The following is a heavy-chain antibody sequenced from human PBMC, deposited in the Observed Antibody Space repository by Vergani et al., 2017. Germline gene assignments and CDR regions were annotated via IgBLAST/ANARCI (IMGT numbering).Heavy chain of an antibody. CDR3: ARERNAYYDFWCGYYTQYYFDY. CDR1: GFTFDDYG. CDR2: INWNGGST. J-gene: IGHJ4*02. V-gene: IGHV3-20*04. Sequence: EVQLVESGGGVVRPGGSLRLSCAASGFTFDDYGMSWVRQAPGKGLEWVSGINWNGGSTGYADSVKGRFTISRDNAKNSLYLQMNSLRAEDTALYYCARERNAYYDFWCGYYTQYYFDYWGQGTLVTVSS. D-gene: IGHD3-3*01.